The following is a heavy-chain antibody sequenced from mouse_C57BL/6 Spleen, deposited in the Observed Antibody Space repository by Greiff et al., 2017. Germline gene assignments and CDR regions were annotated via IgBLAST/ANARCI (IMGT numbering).Heavy chain of an antibody. J-gene: IGHJ3*01. V-gene: IGHV14-2*01. CDR1: GFNINDYY. D-gene: IGHD3-2*02. CDR3: ASRDSSGYWFAY. Sequence: EVMLVESGAELVKPGASVKLSCTASGFNINDYYMHWVKQRTEQGLEWIGRIDPEDGETKYAPKCQGKATITADTSSDTAYLQLSSLTSEDTAVYYCASRDSSGYWFAYWGQGTLVTVSA. CDR2: IDPEDGET.